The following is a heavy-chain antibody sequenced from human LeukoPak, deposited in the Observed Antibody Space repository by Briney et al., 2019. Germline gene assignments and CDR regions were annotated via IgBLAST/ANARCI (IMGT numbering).Heavy chain of an antibody. CDR2: INPNSGGT. J-gene: IGHJ4*02. CDR1: GYTFTGYY. D-gene: IGHD3-10*01. Sequence: ASVKVSCKASGYTFTGYYMHWVRQAPGQGLEWMGWINPNSGGTNYAQKFQGRVTMTGDTSISTAYMELSRLRSDDTAVYYCARVDYYGSGSYDQPYDYWGQGTLVTVSS. V-gene: IGHV1-2*02. CDR3: ARVDYYGSGSYDQPYDY.